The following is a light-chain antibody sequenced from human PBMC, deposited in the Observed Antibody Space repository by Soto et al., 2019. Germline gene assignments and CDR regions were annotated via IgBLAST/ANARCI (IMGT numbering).Light chain of an antibody. V-gene: IGKV3-20*01. CDR3: QQYGSSPLT. J-gene: IGKJ4*01. Sequence: EIVLTQSPGTLSLSPGERATLSCRASQSVSSSYLAWYQQKPGQAPRPLIYGASSRATGIPDRFSGSGSGTDFTLTISRLEPEDFAAYYCQQYGSSPLTFGGGNKVEIK. CDR2: GAS. CDR1: QSVSSSY.